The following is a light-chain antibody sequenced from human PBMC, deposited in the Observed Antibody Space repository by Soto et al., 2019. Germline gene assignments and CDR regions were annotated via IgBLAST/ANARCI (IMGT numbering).Light chain of an antibody. Sequence: HSVLTQPPSVSGAPGQRVTISCTGSSSNIGSTYDVQWYQQLPGTAPKLLSHGNTNRPSGVPDRFSGSKSGTSASLAITGLQADDEAYYYCQSYDDSLSVHYVFGTGTQLTVL. CDR2: GNT. V-gene: IGLV1-40*01. CDR3: QSYDDSLSVHYV. J-gene: IGLJ1*01. CDR1: SSNIGSTYD.